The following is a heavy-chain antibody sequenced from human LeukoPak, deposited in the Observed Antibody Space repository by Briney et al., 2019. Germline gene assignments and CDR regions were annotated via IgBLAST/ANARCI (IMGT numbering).Heavy chain of an antibody. Sequence: GGSLRLSCAASGFTFSSYAMSWVRQAPGKGLEWVSVISGSGGSTHYADSVKGRFTISRDNSKNTLYLQMNSLRAEDTAVYYCAKGFLGYCSGGSCYLGYWGQGTLVTVSS. V-gene: IGHV3-23*01. CDR2: ISGSGGST. D-gene: IGHD2-15*01. J-gene: IGHJ4*02. CDR3: AKGFLGYCSGGSCYLGY. CDR1: GFTFSSYA.